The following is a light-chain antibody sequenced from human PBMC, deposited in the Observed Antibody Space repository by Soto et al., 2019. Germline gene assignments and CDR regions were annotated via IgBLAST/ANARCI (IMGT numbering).Light chain of an antibody. Sequence: EIVLTQSPATLSLSPGERATLSYRASQSVTSYLAWYQQKPGQAPRLLIYDASNSATGIPARFSGSGSGTDFTLTISSLEPEDVAVYYCQQYGSSARTFGQGTKVDI. CDR1: QSVTSY. V-gene: IGKV3-11*01. CDR3: QQYGSSART. J-gene: IGKJ1*01. CDR2: DAS.